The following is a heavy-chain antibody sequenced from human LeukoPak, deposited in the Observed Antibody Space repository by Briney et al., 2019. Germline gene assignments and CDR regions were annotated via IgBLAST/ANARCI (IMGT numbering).Heavy chain of an antibody. CDR1: GGSISSHY. J-gene: IGHJ3*02. CDR2: IYYSGST. V-gene: IGHV4-59*11. D-gene: IGHD3-22*01. CDR3: ARGGLENGYHSNDGFDI. Sequence: SETLSLTCTVSGGSISSHYWSWIRQPPGKGLEWIGYIYYSGSTNYNPSLKSRVTISVDTSKNQFSLKLSPVTAADTAVYYCARGGLENGYHSNDGFDIWGQGTMVTVSS.